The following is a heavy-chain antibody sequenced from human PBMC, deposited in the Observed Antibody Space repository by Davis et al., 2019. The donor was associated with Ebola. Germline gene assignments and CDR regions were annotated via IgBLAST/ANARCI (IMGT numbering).Heavy chain of an antibody. D-gene: IGHD3-16*01. CDR1: GFTFSSYW. CDR2: ISYDGSNK. V-gene: IGHV3-30-3*01. J-gene: IGHJ6*02. Sequence: GGSLRLSCAASGFTFSSYWMHWVRQAPGKGLEWVAVISYDGSNKYYADSVKGRFTISRDNSKNTLYLQMNSLRAEDTAVYYCARTKGFGDYDYGMDVWGQGTTVTVSS. CDR3: ARTKGFGDYDYGMDV.